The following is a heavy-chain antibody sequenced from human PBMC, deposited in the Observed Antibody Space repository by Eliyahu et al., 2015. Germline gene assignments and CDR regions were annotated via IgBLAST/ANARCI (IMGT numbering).Heavy chain of an antibody. D-gene: IGHD3-10*01. V-gene: IGHV4-34*01. CDR1: GGSFSGYY. Sequence: QVQLQQWGAGLLKPSETLSLTCPVYGGSFSGYYWSWIRQPPGKGLEWIGEINHSGSTNYNPSLKSRVTISVDTSKNQFSLKLSSVTAADTAVYYCARGRLGHWFDPWGQGTLVTVSS. CDR2: INHSGST. J-gene: IGHJ5*02. CDR3: ARGRLGHWFDP.